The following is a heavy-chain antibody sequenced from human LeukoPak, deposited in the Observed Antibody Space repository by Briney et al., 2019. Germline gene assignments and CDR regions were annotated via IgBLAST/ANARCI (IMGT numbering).Heavy chain of an antibody. J-gene: IGHJ4*02. D-gene: IGHD4-17*01. Sequence: PSETLSLTCTVSDGSISSYYWSWIRQPPGKGLEWIGYISYSGSTSYNPSLKSRVTISVDTSNNQFSLNLSSVTAADTAVYYCARARSYYGDYTHLDYWDQGALVTVSS. V-gene: IGHV4-59*01. CDR1: DGSISSYY. CDR3: ARARSYYGDYTHLDY. CDR2: ISYSGST.